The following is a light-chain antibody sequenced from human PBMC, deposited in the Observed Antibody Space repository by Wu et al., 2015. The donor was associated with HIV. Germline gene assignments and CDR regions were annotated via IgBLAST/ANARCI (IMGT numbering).Light chain of an antibody. J-gene: IGKJ2*01. CDR1: QSISSN. Sequence: EIVMTQSPATLSVSPGERATLSCRASQSISSNLAWYQQKPGQAPRLLISGASTRATGIPARFSGSGSGTEFTLTITSMQSEDFAFYYCQQYNNWPYTFGQGTKLEIK. CDR2: GAS. CDR3: QQYNNWPYT. V-gene: IGKV3-15*01.